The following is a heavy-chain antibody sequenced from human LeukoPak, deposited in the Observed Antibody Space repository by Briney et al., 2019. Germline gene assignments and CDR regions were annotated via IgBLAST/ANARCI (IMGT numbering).Heavy chain of an antibody. V-gene: IGHV3-66*02. CDR1: GFTVSSNY. Sequence: GGSLRLSCAASGFTVSSNYMSWVRHAPGKGLEWVSVIYSGGSTYYADSVKGRFTMYRDNSKNTLYLQMNSLRDEDTAVYYCARMHSGSYYAFDIWGQGTMVTVSS. D-gene: IGHD1-26*01. J-gene: IGHJ3*02. CDR2: IYSGGST. CDR3: ARMHSGSYYAFDI.